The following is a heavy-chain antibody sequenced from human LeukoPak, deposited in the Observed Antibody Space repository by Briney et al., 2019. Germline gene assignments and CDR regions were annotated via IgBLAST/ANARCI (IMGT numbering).Heavy chain of an antibody. CDR3: YGGNAEQ. V-gene: IGHV3-74*01. CDR1: GFIFSSYW. J-gene: IGHJ1*01. CDR2: INTDGIST. D-gene: IGHD4-23*01. Sequence: PGGSLRLSCAASGFIFSSYWMHWVRQPPGKGLVYIACINTDGISTSYADSVKGRFTISRDNAKNTLYLQMNSLRVEDMAVYYCYGGNAEQWGQGTLVTVSS.